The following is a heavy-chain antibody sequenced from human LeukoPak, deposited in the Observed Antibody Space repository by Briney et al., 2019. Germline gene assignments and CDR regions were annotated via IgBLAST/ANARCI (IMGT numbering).Heavy chain of an antibody. Sequence: SEALSLTCTVSGASIKSYYWSWVPQPPGKGLEWIGYIYYDGSTKYYPSLKSRVTMSVDTSKNQFSLKLSSETAADTAGYYCARGASYYSDSSGYYPTEFDYWGQGTLVTVSA. CDR2: IYYDGST. CDR1: GASIKSYY. V-gene: IGHV4-59*01. J-gene: IGHJ4*02. D-gene: IGHD3-22*01. CDR3: ARGASYYSDSSGYYPTEFDY.